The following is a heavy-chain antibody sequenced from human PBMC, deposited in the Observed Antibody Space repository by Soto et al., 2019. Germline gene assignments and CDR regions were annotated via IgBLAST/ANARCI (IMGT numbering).Heavy chain of an antibody. CDR3: ARARGDIVVVPEVHHNNYGMDV. D-gene: IGHD2-2*01. CDR1: GDSISTINW. V-gene: IGHV4-4*02. J-gene: IGHJ6*02. Sequence: QVQLQESGPGLVKPSGTLSLTCAVSGDSISTINWWTWVRQPPGKGLEWVGEVYHSGSTNYNPSLKRRVTISVDKYKNQFSLRLRSVAAADTAVYFCARARGDIVVVPEVHHNNYGMDVWGQGTTVTVSS. CDR2: VYHSGST.